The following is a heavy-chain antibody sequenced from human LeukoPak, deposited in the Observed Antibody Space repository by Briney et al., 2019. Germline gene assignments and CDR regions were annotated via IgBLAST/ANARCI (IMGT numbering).Heavy chain of an antibody. CDR3: VKDVFLGFCSGGSCSVHFDY. J-gene: IGHJ4*02. D-gene: IGHD2-15*01. Sequence: AGRSLRLSCAASGFTFDNYAMHWVRQVPGKGLEWVSGISWNSGSIVYVDSVKGRFTISRDNAKNSLYLQMDSLRPEDMALYYCVKDVFLGFCSGGSCSVHFDYWGQGTLVTVSS. CDR1: GFTFDNYA. V-gene: IGHV3-9*03. CDR2: ISWNSGSI.